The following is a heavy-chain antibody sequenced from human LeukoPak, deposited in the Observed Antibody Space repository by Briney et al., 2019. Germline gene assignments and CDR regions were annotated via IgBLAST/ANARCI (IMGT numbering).Heavy chain of an antibody. Sequence: PGGSLRLSCAASGFTTSTYVMHWVRRAPGKGPEWVSGITAGGGGTYYGDSVKGRFTISRDNFKNSLSLQMNSLTVEDTAVYYCASRGLGRGFDMWGQGTMVTISS. CDR1: GFTTSTYV. J-gene: IGHJ3*02. CDR2: ITAGGGGT. D-gene: IGHD3-16*01. CDR3: ASRGLGRGFDM. V-gene: IGHV3-23*01.